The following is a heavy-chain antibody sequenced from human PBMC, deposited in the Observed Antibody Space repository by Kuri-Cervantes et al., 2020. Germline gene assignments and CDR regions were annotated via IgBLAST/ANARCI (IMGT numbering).Heavy chain of an antibody. CDR1: GGSFSGYY. CDR2: IYHSGST. CDR3: ASFYY. J-gene: IGHJ4*02. D-gene: IGHD2/OR15-2a*01. V-gene: IGHV4-34*01. Sequence: SETLSLTCAVYGGSFSGYYWSWIRQPPGKGLEWIGEIYHSGSTNYNPSLRSRVTISLDTSKNQFSLKLSSVTAADTAVYYCASFYYWGRGTLVTVSS.